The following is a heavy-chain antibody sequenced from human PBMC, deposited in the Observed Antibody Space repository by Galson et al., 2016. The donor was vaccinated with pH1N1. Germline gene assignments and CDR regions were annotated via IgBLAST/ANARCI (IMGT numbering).Heavy chain of an antibody. Sequence: QSGAEVKKPGESLKISCKGSGYIFTTYWIGWVRQKPGKGLEWMGIISPGDSDIRYSPSFQGQVTISADKSTSTAYLQWSSLKASDTAIYYCARYAVTYYYDSSGHPDWYFDLWGRGTLVTVSS. CDR3: ARYAVTYYYDSSGHPDWYFDL. V-gene: IGHV5-51*03. D-gene: IGHD3-22*01. CDR1: GYIFTTYW. J-gene: IGHJ2*01. CDR2: ISPGDSDI.